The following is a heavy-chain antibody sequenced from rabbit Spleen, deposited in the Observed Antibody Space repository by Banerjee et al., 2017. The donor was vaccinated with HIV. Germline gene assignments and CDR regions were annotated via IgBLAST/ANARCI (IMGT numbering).Heavy chain of an antibody. CDR3: ARADNSDPYYFTL. CDR1: GFDLSSYYY. D-gene: IGHD4-1*01. V-gene: IGHV1S43*01. CDR2: IKTGSDTT. Sequence: QEQLEESGGGLVKPEGSLTLTCKASGFDLSSYYYMCWVRQAPGKGLELIACIKTGSDTTYYASWAKGRFTITRSTSQNTVTLQMTSLTVADTATYFCARADNSDPYYFTLWGPGTLVTVS. J-gene: IGHJ4*01.